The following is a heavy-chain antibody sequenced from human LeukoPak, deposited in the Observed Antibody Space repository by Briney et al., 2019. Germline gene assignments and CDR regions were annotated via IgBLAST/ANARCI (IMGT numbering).Heavy chain of an antibody. Sequence: SETLSLTCSVSGYSISTDYYWGWIRQAPGKGLEWIGTINHRGSTNYNPSLKSRVTISPDTSKNQFSLKLSSVTAADTAVYYCARVGDTSGYYQHFDYWGQGTLVTVSP. J-gene: IGHJ4*01. CDR1: GYSISTDYY. D-gene: IGHD3-22*01. CDR2: INHRGST. CDR3: ARVGDTSGYYQHFDY. V-gene: IGHV4-38-2*02.